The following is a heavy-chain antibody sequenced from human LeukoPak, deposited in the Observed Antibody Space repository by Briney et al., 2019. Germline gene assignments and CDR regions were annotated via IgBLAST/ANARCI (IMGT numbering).Heavy chain of an antibody. CDR1: GGSISSSSYY. Sequence: PSETLSLTCTVSGGSISSSSYYWGWIRQPPGKGLEWVANIKQDGSEKYYVDSVKGRFTISRDNAKNSLYLQMNSLRAEDTAVYYCARGSGSGSPGGLNYMDVWGKGTTVTVSS. V-gene: IGHV3-7*01. J-gene: IGHJ6*03. CDR2: IKQDGSEK. CDR3: ARGSGSGSPGGLNYMDV. D-gene: IGHD1-26*01.